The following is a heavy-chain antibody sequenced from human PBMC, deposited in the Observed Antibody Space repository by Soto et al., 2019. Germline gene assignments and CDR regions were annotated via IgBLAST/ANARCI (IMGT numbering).Heavy chain of an antibody. CDR1: GFTFSSYS. D-gene: IGHD2-15*01. CDR3: ARGAHRYCSGGSCYSSAWVSGMDV. CDR2: ISSSSSYI. V-gene: IGHV3-21*01. Sequence: GSLRLSCAASGFTFSSYSMNWVRQAPGKGLEWVSSISSSSSYIYYADSVKGRFTISRDNAKNSLYLQMNSLRAEDTAVYYCARGAHRYCSGGSCYSSAWVSGMDVWGQGTTVTVSS. J-gene: IGHJ6*02.